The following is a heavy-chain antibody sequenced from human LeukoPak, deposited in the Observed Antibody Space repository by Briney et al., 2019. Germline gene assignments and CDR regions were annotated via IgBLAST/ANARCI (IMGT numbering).Heavy chain of an antibody. CDR2: IRSKAYGGTT. CDR3: ARPGAVRGDSYYPMDV. V-gene: IGHV3-49*03. CDR1: GFTFGGYA. Sequence: GGSLRLSCTASGFTFGGYAMSWFRQAPGKGLEWVGFIRSKAYGGTTEYAASLKGRFTISRDDSKSITYLQMNSLKTEDTAVYYCARPGAVRGDSYYPMDVWGQGTTVTVSS. J-gene: IGHJ6*02. D-gene: IGHD3-10*01.